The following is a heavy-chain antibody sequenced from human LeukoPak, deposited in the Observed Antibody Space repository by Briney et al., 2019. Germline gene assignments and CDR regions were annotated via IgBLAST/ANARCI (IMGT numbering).Heavy chain of an antibody. CDR3: ARDTLRVLDYYYYYYMDV. V-gene: IGHV1-69*05. Sequence: SVKVSCKTSGGTFSSFTISWVRQAPGQGLEWMGRIIPIFGTANYAQKFQGRVTITTDESTSTAYMELSSLRSEDTAVYYCARDTLRVLDYYYYYYMDVWGKGTTVTVSS. CDR2: IIPIFGTA. J-gene: IGHJ6*03. CDR1: GGTFSSFT.